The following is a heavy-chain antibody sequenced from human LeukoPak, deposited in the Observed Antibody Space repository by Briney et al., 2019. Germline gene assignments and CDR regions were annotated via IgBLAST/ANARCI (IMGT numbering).Heavy chain of an antibody. Sequence: ASVKVSCKASGYTFTSYAIHWVRQASGQRLEWMGWISAGNGNTKYSQNFQGRVTFISNTSATTAFMELSSLRSEDAAVYYCARDSGSGNNDYWGQGTLVTVSS. V-gene: IGHV1-3*01. D-gene: IGHD1-26*01. CDR3: ARDSGSGNNDY. CDR2: ISAGNGNT. J-gene: IGHJ4*02. CDR1: GYTFTSYA.